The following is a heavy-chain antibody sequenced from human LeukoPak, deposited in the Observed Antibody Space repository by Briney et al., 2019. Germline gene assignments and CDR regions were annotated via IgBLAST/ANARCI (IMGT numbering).Heavy chain of an antibody. CDR1: GFTFSSYG. CDR3: ARDRGLYSGYDLSYFDY. CDR2: IWYDGSNK. D-gene: IGHD5-12*01. Sequence: PGGSLRLSCAASGFTFSSYGMHWVRQAPGKGLEWVAVIWYDGSNKYYADSVKGRFTISRDNSKNTLYLQMNSLRAEDTAVYYCARDRGLYSGYDLSYFDYWGQGTLVTVSS. J-gene: IGHJ4*02. V-gene: IGHV3-33*01.